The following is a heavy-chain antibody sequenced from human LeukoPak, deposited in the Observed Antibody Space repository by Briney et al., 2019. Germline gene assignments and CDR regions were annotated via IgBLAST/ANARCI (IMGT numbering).Heavy chain of an antibody. CDR2: INNSGRTM. D-gene: IGHD2-21*02. CDR3: ARDTHIVVVTAIPTGFDY. V-gene: IGHV3-11*01. Sequence: GGSLRLSCAASGFTFSDYYMSWIRQAPGKGLEWISYINNSGRTMYYADSVKGRFTIPRDNAKNSLYLQMNSLRAEDTAVYYCARDTHIVVVTAIPTGFDYWGLGTLVTVSS. J-gene: IGHJ4*02. CDR1: GFTFSDYY.